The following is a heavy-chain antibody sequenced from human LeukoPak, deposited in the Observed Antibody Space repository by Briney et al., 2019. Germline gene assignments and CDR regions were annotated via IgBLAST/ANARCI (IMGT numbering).Heavy chain of an antibody. CDR2: IYTSGST. CDR3: ARGTYGDYVYWFDP. Sequence: SETLSLTCAVYGGSFSGYYWSWIRQPAGKGLEWIGRIYTSGSTNYNPSLKSRVTMSVDTSKNQFSLKLSSVTAADTAVYYCARGTYGDYVYWFDPWGQGTLVTVSS. V-gene: IGHV4-59*10. D-gene: IGHD4-17*01. J-gene: IGHJ5*02. CDR1: GGSFSGYY.